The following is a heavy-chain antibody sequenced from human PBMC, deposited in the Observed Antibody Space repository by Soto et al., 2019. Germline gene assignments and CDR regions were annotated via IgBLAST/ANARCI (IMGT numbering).Heavy chain of an antibody. CDR1: GFTFRSYS. Sequence: GGSLRLSCAASGFTFRSYSMNWVRQAPGQGLEWVSSISSSSTSIYYADSLKGRLTISRDNAKNSLFLQMNSLRAEDTAVYYCARGSTVTSGGRWFDPWGRGTLVTVSS. V-gene: IGHV3-21*01. D-gene: IGHD4-4*01. J-gene: IGHJ5*02. CDR2: ISSSSTSI. CDR3: ARGSTVTSGGRWFDP.